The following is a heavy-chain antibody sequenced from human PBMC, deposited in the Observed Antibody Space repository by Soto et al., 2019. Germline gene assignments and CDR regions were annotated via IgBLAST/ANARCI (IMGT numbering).Heavy chain of an antibody. CDR3: ARGIRGRQQPHYYYYYYMDV. Sequence: SAKVSCKASGYTFASYDINWVRQATGQGLEWMGWMNPNSGNTGYAQKFQGRVTMTRNTSISTAYMELSSLRSEDTAVYYCARGIRGRQQPHYYYYYYMDVWGKGTTVTVSS. CDR1: GYTFASYD. D-gene: IGHD6-13*01. J-gene: IGHJ6*03. CDR2: MNPNSGNT. V-gene: IGHV1-8*01.